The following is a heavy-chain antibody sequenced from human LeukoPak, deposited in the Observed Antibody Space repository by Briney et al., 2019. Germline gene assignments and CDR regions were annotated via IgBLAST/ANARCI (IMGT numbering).Heavy chain of an antibody. CDR1: GYSLTALS. Sequence: ASVKVSCKVSGYSLTALSMHWVRQTLGKGLEWMGAFDPGDAETIFAQNFQGRVTLTEDTFTDTAYMELASLRAEDTAVYYCARATPNYDFWSGYRMGFDYWGQGTLVTVSS. D-gene: IGHD3-3*01. CDR3: ARATPNYDFWSGYRMGFDY. V-gene: IGHV1-24*01. CDR2: FDPGDAET. J-gene: IGHJ4*02.